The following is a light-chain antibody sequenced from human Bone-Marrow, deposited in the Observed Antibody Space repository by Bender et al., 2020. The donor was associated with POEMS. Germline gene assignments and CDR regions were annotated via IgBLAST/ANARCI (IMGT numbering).Light chain of an antibody. CDR3: QSYDISLSGWV. CDR2: NNE. Sequence: QSVLTQPPSVSGAPGQTVTISCTGTSSNMGAVYGVNWYQQLPGTAPKLLIYNNENRPSGVPDRISGSKSGTSASLAITGLQAEDEADYYCQSYDISLSGWVFGGGTNLTAL. V-gene: IGLV1-40*01. J-gene: IGLJ3*02. CDR1: SSNMGAVYG.